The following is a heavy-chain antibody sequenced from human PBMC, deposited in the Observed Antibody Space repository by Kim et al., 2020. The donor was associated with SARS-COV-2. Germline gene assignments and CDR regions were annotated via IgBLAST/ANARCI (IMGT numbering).Heavy chain of an antibody. Sequence: SETLSLTCTVSGDSVNTNNYYCGWIRQPPGKGLEWIGSMHYSGTTYYNPSLKSRVTLSLDTSNLQFSLKLSSVTAADTAVYYCAIPSSSWYLHYWFFDLWGRGTLVTVSS. CDR3: AIPSSSWYLHYWFFDL. CDR2: MHYSGTT. J-gene: IGHJ2*01. CDR1: GDSVNTNNYY. V-gene: IGHV4-39*01. D-gene: IGHD6-13*01.